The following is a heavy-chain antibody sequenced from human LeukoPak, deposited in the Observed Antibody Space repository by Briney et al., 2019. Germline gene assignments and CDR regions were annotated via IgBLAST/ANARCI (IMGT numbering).Heavy chain of an antibody. CDR1: GGSIRSHY. CDR2: IYYSGST. D-gene: IGHD3-16*02. Sequence: SETLSLTCTVSGGSIRSHYWSWIRQPPGKGLEWIGYIYYSGSTNYNPSLKSRVTISVDTSKNQFSLKLTSVTAADTAVYYCARFDRGGDYFDYWGQGTLVTVSS. J-gene: IGHJ4*02. V-gene: IGHV4-59*08. CDR3: ARFDRGGDYFDY.